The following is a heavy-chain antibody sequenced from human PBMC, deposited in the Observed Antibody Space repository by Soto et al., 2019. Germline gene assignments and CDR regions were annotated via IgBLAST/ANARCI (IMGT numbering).Heavy chain of an antibody. CDR2: ISAYNGNT. J-gene: IGHJ6*03. CDR3: AREGYSSSWLPYYYYMDV. Sequence: ASVKVSCKASGYTFTSYGISWVRQAPGQGLEWMGWISAYNGNTNYAQKLQGRVTMTTDTSTSTAYMELRSLRSDDTAVYYCAREGYSSSWLPYYYYMDVWGKGTTVTVS. V-gene: IGHV1-18*01. CDR1: GYTFTSYG. D-gene: IGHD6-13*01.